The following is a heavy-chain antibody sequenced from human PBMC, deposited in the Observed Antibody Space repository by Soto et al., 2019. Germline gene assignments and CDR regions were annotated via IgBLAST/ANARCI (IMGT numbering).Heavy chain of an antibody. J-gene: IGHJ6*02. D-gene: IGHD3-10*01. Sequence: GASVKVSCKASGGTFSSYAISWVRQAPGQGLEWMGGIIPIFGTANYAQKFQGRVTITADKSTSTAYMELSSLRSEDTAVYYCAREGHYYGSGSYYNYYYYGMDVWGQGTTVTVYS. CDR1: GGTFSSYA. V-gene: IGHV1-69*06. CDR3: AREGHYYGSGSYYNYYYYGMDV. CDR2: IIPIFGTA.